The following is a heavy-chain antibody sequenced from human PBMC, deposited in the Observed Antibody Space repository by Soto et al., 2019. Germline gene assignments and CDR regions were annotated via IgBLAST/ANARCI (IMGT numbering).Heavy chain of an antibody. Sequence: QVQLQESGSGLVKPSQTLSLTCEVSGVSISSGGYSWSWILQSPGKGLEWMGYIFHSGTTDYNTSLKSRLTISVDRSKNQFSLRLRSVTAADTALYYCARAGGSGPLDDWFDHWGQGTLVTVSS. J-gene: IGHJ5*02. V-gene: IGHV4-30-2*06. CDR3: ARAGGSGPLDDWFDH. CDR1: GVSISSGGYS. CDR2: IFHSGTT. D-gene: IGHD3-10*01.